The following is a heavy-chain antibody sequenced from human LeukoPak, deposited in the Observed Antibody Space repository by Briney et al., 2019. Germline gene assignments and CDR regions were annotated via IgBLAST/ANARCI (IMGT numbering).Heavy chain of an antibody. CDR1: GGSLSSGGYS. CDR2: IYHSGST. CDR3: ATSGGSDYYYGMDV. D-gene: IGHD4-23*01. J-gene: IGHJ6*02. Sequence: SQTLSLTCAVSGGSLSSGGYSWSWLRQPPGTGLEWLGYIYHSGSTYYNPSLKSRVTISVDRSKNQFSLKLSSVTAADTAVYYCATSGGSDYYYGMDVWGQGTTVTVSS. V-gene: IGHV4-30-2*01.